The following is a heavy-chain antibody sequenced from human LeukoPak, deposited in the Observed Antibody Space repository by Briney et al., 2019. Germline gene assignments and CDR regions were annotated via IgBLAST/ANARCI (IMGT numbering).Heavy chain of an antibody. CDR2: IYYSGST. CDR3: ARGRTIAAAENWFDP. Sequence: SEALSLTCTVSGGSISSSSYYWGWIRQPPGNGLEWIGSIYYSGSTYYNPSLKSRVTISVDTSKNQFSLKLSSVTAADTAVYYCARGRTIAAAENWFDPWGQGTLVTVSS. J-gene: IGHJ5*02. CDR1: GGSISSSSYY. V-gene: IGHV4-39*07. D-gene: IGHD6-13*01.